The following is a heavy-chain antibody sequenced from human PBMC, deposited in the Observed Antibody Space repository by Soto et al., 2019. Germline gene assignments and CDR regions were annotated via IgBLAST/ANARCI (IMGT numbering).Heavy chain of an antibody. CDR2: ISGSGGST. Sequence: PGGSLRLSCAASGFTVSSNYMSWVRQAPGKGLEWVSAISGSGGSTYYADSVKGRFTISRDNSKNTLYLQMNSLRAEDTALYYCAKGSEYSYAHIPPVFAYWGQGPLVPVSS. CDR1: GFTVSSNY. V-gene: IGHV3-23*01. D-gene: IGHD5-18*01. J-gene: IGHJ4*02. CDR3: AKGSEYSYAHIPPVFAY.